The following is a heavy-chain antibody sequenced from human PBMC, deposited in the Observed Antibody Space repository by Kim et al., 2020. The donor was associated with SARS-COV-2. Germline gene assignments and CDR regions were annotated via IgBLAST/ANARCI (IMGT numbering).Heavy chain of an antibody. J-gene: IGHJ4*02. D-gene: IGHD2-15*01. CDR1: GFTFSSYS. Sequence: GGSLRLSCAASGFTFSSYSMNWVRQAPGKGLEWVSYISSSSSTIYYADSVKGRFTISRDNAKNSLYLQMNSLRDEDTAVYYCARDLCSGGSCYNYADGYWGQGTLVTVSS. CDR2: ISSSSSTI. V-gene: IGHV3-48*02. CDR3: ARDLCSGGSCYNYADGY.